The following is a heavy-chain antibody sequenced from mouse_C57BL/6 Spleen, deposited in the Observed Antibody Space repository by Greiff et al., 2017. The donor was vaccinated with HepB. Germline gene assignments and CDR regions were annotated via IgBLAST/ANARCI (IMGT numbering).Heavy chain of an antibody. CDR1: GYTFTSYW. Sequence: VKLQHPGAELVKPGASVKMSCKASGYTFTSYWITWVKQRPGQGLEWIGDIYPGSGSTNYNEKFKSKATLTVDTSSSTAYMQLSSLTSEDSAVYYCVLAYYSKGFDYWGQGTTLTVSS. D-gene: IGHD2-5*01. CDR2: IYPGSGST. V-gene: IGHV1-55*01. CDR3: VLAYYSKGFDY. J-gene: IGHJ2*01.